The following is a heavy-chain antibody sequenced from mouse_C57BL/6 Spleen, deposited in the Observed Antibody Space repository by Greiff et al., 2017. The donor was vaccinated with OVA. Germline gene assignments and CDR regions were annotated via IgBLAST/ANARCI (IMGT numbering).Heavy chain of an antibody. CDR2: FHPYNDDT. CDR3: ARRSDYYGSSYGYFDV. CDR1: GYTFTTYP. V-gene: IGHV1-47*01. J-gene: IGHJ1*03. Sequence: VKLQESGAELVKPGASVKMSCKASGYTFTTYPIEWMKQNHGKSLEWIGNFHPYNDDTKYNEKFKGKATLTVEKSSSTVYLELSRLTSDDSAVYYGARRSDYYGSSYGYFDVWGTGTTVTVSS. D-gene: IGHD1-1*01.